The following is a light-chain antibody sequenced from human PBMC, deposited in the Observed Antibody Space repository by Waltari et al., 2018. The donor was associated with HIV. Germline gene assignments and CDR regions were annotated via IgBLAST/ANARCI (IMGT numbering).Light chain of an antibody. CDR1: NSNIGRNY. CDR2: TTN. V-gene: IGLV1-47*01. CDR3: AAWDASRSGVV. Sequence: QSVLTQSPSASGTPGQRVTIPCSGSNSNIGRNYVYWYQQPPGTTPRLLIYTTNQRPSGVPDRFSGSKSGTSASLAISGLRSEDEADYYCAAWDASRSGVVFGGGTKLTVL. J-gene: IGLJ2*01.